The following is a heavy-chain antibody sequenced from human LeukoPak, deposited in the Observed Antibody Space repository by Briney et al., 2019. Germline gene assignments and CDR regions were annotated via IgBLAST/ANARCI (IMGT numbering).Heavy chain of an antibody. J-gene: IGHJ4*02. CDR1: GGSISDSS. D-gene: IGHD5-18*01. CDR2: LYYSGTS. V-gene: IGHV4-59*01. CDR3: ARVRRGYSYGLFDD. Sequence: SETLSFTCTVSGGSISDSSWSWIRQPPGKGLEWIGHLYYSGTSNYNPSLKSRVTMSVDTSRNQFSLKLSFVTAADTAVYYCARVRRGYSYGLFDDWGQGTLVTVSS.